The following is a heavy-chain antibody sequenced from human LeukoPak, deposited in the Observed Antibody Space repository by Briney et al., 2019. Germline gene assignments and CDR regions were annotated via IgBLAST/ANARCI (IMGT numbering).Heavy chain of an antibody. J-gene: IGHJ4*02. V-gene: IGHV4-34*01. CDR3: AGGPSSRYYDILTGYYSVYYVDY. CDR2: INHSGST. CDR1: GGSFSGYY. Sequence: SETLSLTCAVYGGSFSGYYWSWIRQPPGEGLEWIGEINHSGSTNYNPSLKSRVTISVDTSKNQFSLKLSSVTAADTAVYYCAGGPSSRYYDILTGYYSVYYVDYWGQGTLVTVSS. D-gene: IGHD3-9*01.